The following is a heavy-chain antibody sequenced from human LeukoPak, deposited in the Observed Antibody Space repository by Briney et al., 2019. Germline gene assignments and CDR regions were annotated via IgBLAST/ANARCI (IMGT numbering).Heavy chain of an antibody. Sequence: GGSLRLSCAASGFTFTNFWMHWVRQAPGKGLEWVSRITTDGSSTRYADSVKGRFTISRDNAKNTVYLQMNSLRAEDTTMYYCASLTSTSPEDYRGQGTLVTVSS. CDR2: ITTDGSST. CDR3: ASLTSTSPEDY. D-gene: IGHD2-2*01. CDR1: GFTFTNFW. J-gene: IGHJ4*02. V-gene: IGHV3-74*01.